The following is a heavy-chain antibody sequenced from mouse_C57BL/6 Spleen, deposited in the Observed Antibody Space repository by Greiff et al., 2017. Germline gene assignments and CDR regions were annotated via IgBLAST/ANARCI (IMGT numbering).Heavy chain of an antibody. CDR2: IDPETGGT. D-gene: IGHD2-5*01. J-gene: IGHJ3*01. CDR1: GYTFTDYE. V-gene: IGHV1-15*01. Sequence: VKLMESGAELVRPGASVTLSCKASGYTFTDYEMHWVKQTPVHGLEWIGAIDPETGGTAYNQKFKGKAILTADKSSSTAYMELRSLTSEDSAVYYCTRSRYYSNGFAYWGQGTLVTVSA. CDR3: TRSRYYSNGFAY.